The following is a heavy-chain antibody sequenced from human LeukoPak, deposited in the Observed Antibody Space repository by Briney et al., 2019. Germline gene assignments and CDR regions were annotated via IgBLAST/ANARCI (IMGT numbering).Heavy chain of an antibody. D-gene: IGHD3-10*01. V-gene: IGHV4-39*01. CDR1: GGSISSSNYY. CDR3: ARVSSGFGLYYFDY. CDR2: TYYRGNT. Sequence: SETLSLTCTVSGGSISSSNYYWDWIRQPPGKGLEWIGTTYYRGNTFYNPSLKSRVTISVDTSKNQFSLKVTSVTAADTAVYYCARVSSGFGLYYFDYWGQGTLVTVSS. J-gene: IGHJ4*02.